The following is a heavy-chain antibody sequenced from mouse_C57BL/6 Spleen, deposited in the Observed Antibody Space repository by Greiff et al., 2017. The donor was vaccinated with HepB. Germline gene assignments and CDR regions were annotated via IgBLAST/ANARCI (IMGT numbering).Heavy chain of an antibody. D-gene: IGHD3-1*01. CDR2: ISTGGGST. J-gene: IGHJ1*03. CDR3: ARLPSGWYFDV. CDR1: GFTFSDYY. V-gene: IGHV5-12*01. Sequence: EVKVVESGGGLVQPGGSLKLSCAASGFTFSDYYMYWVRQTPEKRLEWVAYISTGGGSTYYPDTVKGRFTISRDNAKNTQYLQMSRLKSEDTAMYYCARLPSGWYFDVWGTGTTVTVSS.